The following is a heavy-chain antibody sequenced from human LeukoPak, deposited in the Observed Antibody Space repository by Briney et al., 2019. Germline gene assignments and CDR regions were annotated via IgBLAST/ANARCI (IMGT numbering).Heavy chain of an antibody. J-gene: IGHJ5*02. Sequence: SETLSLTCTVSGGSIRSGGYYWSWIRQHPGKGLEWFGNIYYSGSTSYNPSLKSRVTISVDTSKNQFSLKLNSVTAADTAVYYCARGASNYGSFWFDPWGQGTLVTVSS. D-gene: IGHD4-11*01. V-gene: IGHV4-31*03. CDR2: IYYSGST. CDR3: ARGASNYGSFWFDP. CDR1: GGSIRSGGYY.